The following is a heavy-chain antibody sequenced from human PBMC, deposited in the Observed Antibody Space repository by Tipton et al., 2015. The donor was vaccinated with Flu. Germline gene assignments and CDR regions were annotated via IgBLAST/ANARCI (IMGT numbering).Heavy chain of an antibody. Sequence: LRLSCTVSGGSISSYYWRWIRQPPGKGLEWIGYIYSSGSTNYNPSLKSRVTISVDTSKNQFSLKLSSVTAADTAVYYCAGHSSSARGWFDPWGQGTLVTVSS. J-gene: IGHJ5*02. CDR3: AGHSSSARGWFDP. D-gene: IGHD3-10*01. CDR2: IYSSGST. CDR1: GGSISSYY. V-gene: IGHV4-59*08.